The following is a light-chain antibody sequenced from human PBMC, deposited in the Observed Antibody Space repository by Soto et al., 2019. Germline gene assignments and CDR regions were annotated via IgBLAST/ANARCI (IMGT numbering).Light chain of an antibody. CDR2: INSDGSH. CDR1: SGPSSYT. J-gene: IGLJ2*01. Sequence: QLVLAQSPSASASLGASVKLTCTLTSGPSSYTIAWHHQQPGRGPRYLMKINSDGSHMKGDGIPARFSGSSSESERHLTISNVQSEDEADYYCQTWDSAIRVFGGGTQLTVL. CDR3: QTWDSAIRV. V-gene: IGLV4-69*01.